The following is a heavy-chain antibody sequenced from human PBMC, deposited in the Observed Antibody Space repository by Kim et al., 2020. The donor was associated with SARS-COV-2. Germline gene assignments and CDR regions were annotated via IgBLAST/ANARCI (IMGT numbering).Heavy chain of an antibody. CDR1: GFTFSSYA. CDR2: ISYDGSNK. Sequence: GGSLRLSCAASGFTFSSYAMHWVRQAPGKGLEWVAVISYDGSNKYYADSVKGRFTISRDNSKNTLYLQMNSLRAEDTAVYYCARENYYVSGSFYYYYYYDRDVWGQGTTVTVSS. V-gene: IGHV3-30*04. D-gene: IGHD3-10*01. CDR3: ARENYYVSGSFYYYYYYDRDV. J-gene: IGHJ6*02.